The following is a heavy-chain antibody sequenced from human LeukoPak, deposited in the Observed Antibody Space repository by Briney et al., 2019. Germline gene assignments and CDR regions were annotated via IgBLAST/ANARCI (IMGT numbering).Heavy chain of an antibody. J-gene: IGHJ3*02. CDR2: INWNGGST. CDR1: GFTFDDYG. CDR3: ARSGYYSGWYSVGAFDI. D-gene: IGHD6-19*01. V-gene: IGHV3-20*04. Sequence: GGSLRLSCAASGFTFDDYGMSWVRQAPGKGLEWVSGINWNGGSTGYADSVKGRFTISRDNAKNSLYLQMNSLRAEDTAVYYCARSGYYSGWYSVGAFDIWGQGTMVTVSP.